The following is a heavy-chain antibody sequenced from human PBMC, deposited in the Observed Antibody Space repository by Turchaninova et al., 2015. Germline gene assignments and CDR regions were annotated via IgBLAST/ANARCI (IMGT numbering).Heavy chain of an antibody. J-gene: IGHJ5*02. CDR2: MDSGGRT. CDR3: ATQYDFWRDNWFDP. V-gene: IGHV4-39*01. CDR1: GGPIGSSGYD. D-gene: IGHD3-3*01. Sequence: QLPLQESGPGLVKPSETVSLTCPVSGGPIGSSGYDWAWVRQPPGKGLEWIVTMDSGGRTHYHPSLKSPVTISADTSKNQFSLRLTSVTAADTAVYFCATQYDFWRDNWFDPWGQGTLVTVSS.